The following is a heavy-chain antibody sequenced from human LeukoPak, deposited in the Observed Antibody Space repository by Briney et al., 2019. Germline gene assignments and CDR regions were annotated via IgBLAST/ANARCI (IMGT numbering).Heavy chain of an antibody. CDR3: ARGLDY. V-gene: IGHV4-39*01. CDR2: IYYSGST. Sequence: AETLSLTCTVSGGSISSSSFYWGWIRQPPGKGLEWIGSIYYSGSTYYNPSLKSRVTISVDTSKNQFSLKLSSVTAADTAVYYCARGLDYWGQGTLVTVSS. J-gene: IGHJ4*02. CDR1: GGSISSSSFY.